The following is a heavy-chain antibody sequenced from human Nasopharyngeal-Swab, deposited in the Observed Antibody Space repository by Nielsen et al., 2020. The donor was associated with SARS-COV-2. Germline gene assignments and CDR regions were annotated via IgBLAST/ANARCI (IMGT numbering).Heavy chain of an antibody. Sequence: WIRQPPGKGLEWIGSVDLSGGTGYNPSLKSRVTISLDTSKKQLSLKVNSVPAADTAVYYCARAVYGGYIYGSSFDYWGQGTLVTVSS. V-gene: IGHV4-39*07. D-gene: IGHD5-18*01. J-gene: IGHJ4*02. CDR3: ARAVYGGYIYGSSFDY. CDR2: VDLSGGT.